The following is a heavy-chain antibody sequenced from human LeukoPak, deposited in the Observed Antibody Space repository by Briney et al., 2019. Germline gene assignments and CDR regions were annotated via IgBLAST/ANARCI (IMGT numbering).Heavy chain of an antibody. CDR1: GFTFSNYW. V-gene: IGHV3-74*01. CDR2: ITPDGSGT. D-gene: IGHD3-16*02. Sequence: GGSLRLSCAASGFTFSNYWMHWVRQAPGAGLVWLSGITPDGSGTRYVDSVKGRFTISRDNAKNILYLQMNSLQTEDTAVYYCARGVVVIATSGNDYWGQGTLVTVSS. J-gene: IGHJ4*02. CDR3: ARGVVVIATSGNDY.